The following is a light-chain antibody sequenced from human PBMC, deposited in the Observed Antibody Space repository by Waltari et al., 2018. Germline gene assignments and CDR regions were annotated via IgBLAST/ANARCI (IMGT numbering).Light chain of an antibody. V-gene: IGKV3-11*01. J-gene: IGKJ1*01. CDR3: QQRNTWPRT. Sequence: EIFLTQSPATLSVSAGERAALSCRASQSVGTSLAWYQHRTGQAPRLLIYDASKRAAGIPGRFSGSGSGTDFTLAIDTLEPEDFAVYYCQQRNTWPRTFGQGTKVEI. CDR2: DAS. CDR1: QSVGTS.